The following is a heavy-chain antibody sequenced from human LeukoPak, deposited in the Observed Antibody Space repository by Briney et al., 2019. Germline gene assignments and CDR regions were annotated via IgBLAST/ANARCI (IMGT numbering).Heavy chain of an antibody. V-gene: IGHV1-69*05. CDR3: ARGPYDFWSGNANYYYYYMDV. D-gene: IGHD3-3*01. Sequence: GASVKVSCKASGGTFSSYAISWVRQAPGQGLEWMGGIIPIFGTANYAQKFQGRVTITTDESTSTAYMELSSLRSEDTAVYYCARGPYDFWSGNANYYYYYMDVWGKGTTVTVSS. CDR2: IIPIFGTA. CDR1: GGTFSSYA. J-gene: IGHJ6*03.